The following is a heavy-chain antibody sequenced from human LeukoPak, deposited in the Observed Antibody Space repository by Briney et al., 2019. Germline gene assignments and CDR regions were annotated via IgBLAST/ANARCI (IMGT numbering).Heavy chain of an antibody. CDR2: IRAGGGTT. D-gene: IGHD4-17*01. J-gene: IGHJ3*01. Sequence: GGSLRLSCAASGFSFSRYALIWVRQAPGQGMEWVSAIRAGGGTTLYADSVKGRFTVSRDNSRDTLYLQMNSLRVEDTAVYYCARDPNGDYVGAFDFWGQGTMVTVSS. V-gene: IGHV3-23*01. CDR1: GFSFSRYA. CDR3: ARDPNGDYVGAFDF.